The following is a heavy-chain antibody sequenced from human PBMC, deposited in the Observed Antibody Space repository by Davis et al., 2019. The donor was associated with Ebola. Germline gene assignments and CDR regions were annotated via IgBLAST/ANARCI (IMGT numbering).Heavy chain of an antibody. D-gene: IGHD6-19*01. CDR1: GGTFSSYA. J-gene: IGHJ6*02. V-gene: IGHV1-69*06. CDR2: IFPIFGTA. CDR3: ASSYSSVLPNV. Sequence: SVKVSCKASGGTFSSYAISWVRQAPGQGLEWMGGIFPIFGTANYAQKFQGRVTITADKSTSTAYMELSSLRSEDTAVYYCASSYSSVLPNVWGQGTTVTVSS.